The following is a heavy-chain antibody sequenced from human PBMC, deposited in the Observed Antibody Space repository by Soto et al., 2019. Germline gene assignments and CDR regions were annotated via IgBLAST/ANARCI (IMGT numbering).Heavy chain of an antibody. CDR2: IYSGGST. J-gene: IGHJ4*02. D-gene: IGHD5-18*01. V-gene: IGHV3-53*01. CDR3: ARDQPGYSYGYGLGY. Sequence: GGSLRLSCAASGFTVSSTYMSWVRQAPGKGLEWVSVIYSGGSTFYADSVKGRFTISRDNSKNTLYLHMNSLRAEDTAVYYCARDQPGYSYGYGLGYWGQGTLVTVSS. CDR1: GFTVSSTY.